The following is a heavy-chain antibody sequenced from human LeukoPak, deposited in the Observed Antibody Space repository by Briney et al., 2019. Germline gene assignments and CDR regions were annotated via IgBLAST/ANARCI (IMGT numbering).Heavy chain of an antibody. J-gene: IGHJ3*02. CDR2: IYYSGSA. CDR3: ASPRNYDFWAFDI. CDR1: GGSISSYY. V-gene: IGHV4-59*08. D-gene: IGHD3-3*01. Sequence: SETLSLTCTVSGGSISSYYWSWIRQPPGKGLEWIGYIYYSGSANYNPSLKSRVTISVDTSKNQFSLKLSSVTAADTAVYYCASPRNYDFWAFDIWGQGTMVTVSS.